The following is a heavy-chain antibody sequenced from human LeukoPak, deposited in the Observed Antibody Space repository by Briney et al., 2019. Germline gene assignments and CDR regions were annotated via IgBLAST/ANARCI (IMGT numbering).Heavy chain of an antibody. CDR2: ISSSSSYI. CDR1: GFTFSSYS. CDR3: ARDPSQYSSGWYGYYFDY. J-gene: IGHJ4*02. V-gene: IGHV3-21*01. Sequence: KPGGSLRLSCAASGFTFSSYSMNWVRQAPGKGLEWVSSISSSSSYIYYTDSVKGRFTISRDNAKNSLYLQMNSLRAEDTAVYYCARDPSQYSSGWYGYYFDYWGQGTLVTVSS. D-gene: IGHD6-19*01.